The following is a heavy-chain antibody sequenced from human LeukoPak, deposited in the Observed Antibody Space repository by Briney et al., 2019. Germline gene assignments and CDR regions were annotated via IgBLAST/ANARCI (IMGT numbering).Heavy chain of an antibody. CDR1: GYTFTSYD. CDR3: ARGLAAAGTVLVH. D-gene: IGHD6-13*01. V-gene: IGHV1-8*01. CDR2: MNPNSGNT. Sequence: GASVKVSCKASGYTFTSYDINWVRQATGQGLEWMGWMNPNSGNTGYAQRFQGRVTMTRNTSISTAYMELSSLRSEDTAVYYCARGLAAAGTVLVHWGQGTLVTVSS. J-gene: IGHJ4*02.